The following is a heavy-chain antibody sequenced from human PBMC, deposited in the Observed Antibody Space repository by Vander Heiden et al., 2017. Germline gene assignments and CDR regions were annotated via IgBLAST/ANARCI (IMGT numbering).Heavy chain of an antibody. Sequence: EVQLLESGGGLVQPGGALRLSCAASGLTFSNYAMSWVGQHPGKGLEWVSAIIDSAGTTYYADSVKGRFTISRDNSKNTLYLQVNSLRAEDTAVYYCAKEALLAGRPFDPWGQGTLVTVSS. J-gene: IGHJ5*02. CDR2: IIDSAGTT. CDR3: AKEALLAGRPFDP. V-gene: IGHV3-23*01. CDR1: GLTFSNYA. D-gene: IGHD2-15*01.